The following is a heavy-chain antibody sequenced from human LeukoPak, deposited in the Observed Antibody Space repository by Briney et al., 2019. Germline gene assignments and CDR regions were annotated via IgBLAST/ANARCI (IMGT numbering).Heavy chain of an antibody. D-gene: IGHD3-22*01. Sequence: PSETLSLTCTVSGYSISSGYYWGWIRQPPGKGLEWIGSMYYSGSTYYNPSLKSRVTISVDTSKNQFSLKLSSVTAADTAVYHCASRRGYYPSYLDHWGQGILVTVSS. CDR2: MYYSGST. CDR3: ASRRGYYPSYLDH. CDR1: GYSISSGYY. V-gene: IGHV4-38-2*02. J-gene: IGHJ4*02.